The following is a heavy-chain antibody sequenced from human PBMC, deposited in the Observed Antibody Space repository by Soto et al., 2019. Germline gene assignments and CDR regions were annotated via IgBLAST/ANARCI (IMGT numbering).Heavy chain of an antibody. CDR2: IIHGGNT. V-gene: IGHV4-34*12. J-gene: IGHJ4*02. CDR1: GGSFTGYY. CDR3: ARVFCSSTSCHSYFDY. D-gene: IGHD2-2*01. Sequence: SETLSLTCAVYGGSFTGYYWSWIRQPPGKGLEWIGEIIHGGNTNYNPSLKSRVTISLDTSKNQFSLKLSSVTAADTAVYHCARVFCSSTSCHSYFDYWGQGTMVTVSS.